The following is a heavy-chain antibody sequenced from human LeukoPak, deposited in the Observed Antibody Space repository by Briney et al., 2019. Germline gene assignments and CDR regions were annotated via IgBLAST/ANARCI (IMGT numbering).Heavy chain of an antibody. CDR3: ARFPLRETYDILTGYYIPLGGFDY. D-gene: IGHD3-9*01. V-gene: IGHV3-7*01. CDR2: INQDGTEK. J-gene: IGHJ4*02. Sequence: PGESLRLSCAASGFSFTTYWMSWVRQAPGKGLEWVANINQDGTEKYYVDSVKGRFTISRDNGKNSLYLQMNSLRAEDTAVYYCARFPLRETYDILTGYYIPLGGFDYWGQGTLVTVSS. CDR1: GFSFTTYW.